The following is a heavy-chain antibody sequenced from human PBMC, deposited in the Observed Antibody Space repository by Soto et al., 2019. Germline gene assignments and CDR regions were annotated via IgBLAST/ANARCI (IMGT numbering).Heavy chain of an antibody. Sequence: GGSLRLSCAASGFTFSSYGMHWVRQAPGKGLEWVAVIWYDGSNKYYADSVKGRFTISRDNSKNTLYLQMNSLRAEDTAVYYCARTPSYSSGWYRGYYYMDVWGKGTTVTVSS. V-gene: IGHV3-33*01. J-gene: IGHJ6*03. CDR1: GFTFSSYG. CDR3: ARTPSYSSGWYRGYYYMDV. CDR2: IWYDGSNK. D-gene: IGHD6-19*01.